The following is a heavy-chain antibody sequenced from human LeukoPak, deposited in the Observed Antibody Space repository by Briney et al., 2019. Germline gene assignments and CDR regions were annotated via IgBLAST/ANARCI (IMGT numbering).Heavy chain of an antibody. V-gene: IGHV3-66*01. CDR1: GFTDSSNY. J-gene: IGHJ6*02. Sequence: GGSLRLSCAASGFTDSSNYMSWVRQAPGKGLEGGSVIYSGGSTYYADSVKGRFTISRDNSKNTLYLQMNSLRAEDTAVYYCARDNTQDYYDSSDYYYYYYGMDVWGQGTTVTVSS. D-gene: IGHD3-22*01. CDR2: IYSGGST. CDR3: ARDNTQDYYDSSDYYYYYYGMDV.